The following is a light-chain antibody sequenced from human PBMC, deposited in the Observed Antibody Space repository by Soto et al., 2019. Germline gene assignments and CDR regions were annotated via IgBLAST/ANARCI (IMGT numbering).Light chain of an antibody. V-gene: IGLV2-23*03. Sequence: QSALTQPASVSGSPGQSITISCSGTRRNVGGYNLVSWYQQHPGKVPKAVIYGGNKRPLGISNRSSAAKSGNTAALTISGLHTEDEADYYCCAYAGHSTFVFGSGTMLTVL. CDR2: GGN. J-gene: IGLJ1*01. CDR3: CAYAGHSTFV. CDR1: RRNVGGYNL.